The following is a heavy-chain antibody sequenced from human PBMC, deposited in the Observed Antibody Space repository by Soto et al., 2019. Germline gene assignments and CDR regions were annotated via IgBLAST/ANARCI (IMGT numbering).Heavy chain of an antibody. V-gene: IGHV4-4*08. CDR2: IHSSGDT. D-gene: IGHD3-22*01. J-gene: IGHJ4*02. CDR3: ATREVVTTRGAFDY. Sequence: QVQLQESGPGLVKPSETLSLTCTVSRGSISGYYWGWIRQPPGKEPEWIAYIHSSGDTNYNPSLRSLFIMSVDTTKNQFSLKLNSVTASDAAVYFYATREVVTTRGAFDYWGQGTLVTVSS. CDR1: RGSISGYY.